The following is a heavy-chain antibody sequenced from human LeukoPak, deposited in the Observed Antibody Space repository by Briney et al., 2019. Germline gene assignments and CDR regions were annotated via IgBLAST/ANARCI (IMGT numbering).Heavy chain of an antibody. V-gene: IGHV4-39*01. J-gene: IGHJ4*02. D-gene: IGHD3-22*01. CDR1: GGSISSSSYY. CDR3: ARQTYDSSGYCFDY. Sequence: SETLSLTCTVSGGSISSSSYYWGWIRQPPGKGLEWIGYIYYSGSTYYNPSLKSRVTMSVDTSKNQFSLKLNSVTAADTAVYYCARQTYDSSGYCFDYWGQGTLVTVSS. CDR2: IYYSGST.